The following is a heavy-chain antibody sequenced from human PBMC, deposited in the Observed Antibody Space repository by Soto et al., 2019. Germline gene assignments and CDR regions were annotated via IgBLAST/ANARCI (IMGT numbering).Heavy chain of an antibody. CDR1: GGSISSSGYYS. V-gene: IGHV3-48*02. D-gene: IGHD5-18*01. CDR3: ARHGIQVSHDV. J-gene: IGHJ6*02. Sequence: PSETLSLTCSVSGGSISSSGYYSMDWVRQAPGQGLEWISYITTSSHTIYYADSVRGRFTISRDNAKNSLFLQMNSLRDEDTAVYYCARHGIQVSHDVWGQGTTVTVSS. CDR2: ITTSSHTI.